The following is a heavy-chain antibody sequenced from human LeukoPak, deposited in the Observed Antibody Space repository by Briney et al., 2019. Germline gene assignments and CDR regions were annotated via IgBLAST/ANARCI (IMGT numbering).Heavy chain of an antibody. V-gene: IGHV4-34*01. Sequence: PSETLSLTCAVYGGSFGGYYWSWIRQPPGKGLEWIGEINHSGSTNYNPSLKSRVTISVDTSQNQFSLKLNSVTAADTAVFYCARGRRGFGYGMDVWGQGTTVTVSS. CDR1: GGSFGGYY. CDR2: INHSGST. CDR3: ARGRRGFGYGMDV. J-gene: IGHJ6*02. D-gene: IGHD3-10*01.